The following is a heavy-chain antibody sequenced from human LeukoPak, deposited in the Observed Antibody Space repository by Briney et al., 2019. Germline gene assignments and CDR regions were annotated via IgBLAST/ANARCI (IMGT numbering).Heavy chain of an antibody. CDR3: ARFNLNDYGAKTEGTRFDY. V-gene: IGHV4-34*01. CDR2: INHSGST. CDR1: GGSFSGYY. D-gene: IGHD4-17*01. Sequence: SSETLSLTCAVYGGSFSGYYWSWIRQPPGKGLEWIGEINHSGSTNYNPSLKSRVTISVDTSKNQFSLKLSSVTAADTAVYYCARFNLNDYGAKTEGTRFDYWGQGTLVTVSS. J-gene: IGHJ4*02.